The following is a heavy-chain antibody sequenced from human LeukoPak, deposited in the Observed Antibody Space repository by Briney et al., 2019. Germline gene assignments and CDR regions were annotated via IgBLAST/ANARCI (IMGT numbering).Heavy chain of an antibody. CDR3: AKHTD. Sequence: GGSLRLSCAASGFTFRSYEMNWVRQVPGKGLEWVSYISSSGSTIYYADSVKGRFTISRDNAKNSLFLEMNSLRAEDTAVYYCAKHTDWGQGTLVTVSS. CDR2: ISSSGSTI. V-gene: IGHV3-48*03. D-gene: IGHD5-18*01. J-gene: IGHJ4*02. CDR1: GFTFRSYE.